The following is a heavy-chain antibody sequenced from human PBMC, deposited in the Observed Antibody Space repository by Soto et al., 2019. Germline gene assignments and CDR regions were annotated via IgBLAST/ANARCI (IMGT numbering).Heavy chain of an antibody. V-gene: IGHV1-46*01. CDR2: INPSGGST. CDR3: ARGPYSSASRGLNYYYYMGV. D-gene: IGHD6-6*01. Sequence: ASVKVSCKASGYTFTSYYMHWVRQATGQGLAWMGIINPSGGSTSYAQKFQGRVTMTRDTSTSTAYMELSSLRSEGTAVYYCARGPYSSASRGLNYYYYMGVWGKETRVAVSS. J-gene: IGHJ6*03. CDR1: GYTFTSYY.